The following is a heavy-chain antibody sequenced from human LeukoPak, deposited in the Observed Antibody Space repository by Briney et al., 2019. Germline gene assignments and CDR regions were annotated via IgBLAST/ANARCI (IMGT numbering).Heavy chain of an antibody. D-gene: IGHD3-16*02. CDR2: IYYSGST. CDR1: GGSISSSSYY. J-gene: IGHJ4*02. CDR3: ARHPRGITFGGVIVSFDY. Sequence: SETLSLTCTVSGGSISSSSYYWGWIRQPPGKGLEWIGSIYYSGSTYYNPSLKSRATISVDTSKNQFSLKLSSVTAADTAVYYCARHPRGITFGGVIVSFDYWGQGTLVTVSS. V-gene: IGHV4-39*01.